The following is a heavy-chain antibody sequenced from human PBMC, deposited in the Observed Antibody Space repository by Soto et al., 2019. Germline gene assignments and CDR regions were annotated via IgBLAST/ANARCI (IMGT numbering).Heavy chain of an antibody. Sequence: GGSLRLSCAASGFTFSSYAMHWVRQAPCKGLEWVAVISYDGSNKYYAGSVKGRFTISRDNSKNTLYLQMNSLRADDTAVYYWARDDEPMTIDYWGQGTLVTVSS. V-gene: IGHV3-30-3*01. CDR1: GFTFSSYA. D-gene: IGHD4-17*01. J-gene: IGHJ4*02. CDR3: ARDDEPMTIDY. CDR2: ISYDGSNK.